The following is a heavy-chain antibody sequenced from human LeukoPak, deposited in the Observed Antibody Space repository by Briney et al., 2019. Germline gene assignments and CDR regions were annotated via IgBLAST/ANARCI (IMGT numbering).Heavy chain of an antibody. CDR2: IYHSGST. Sequence: SETLSLTCAVSGYSISSGYYWGWIRQPPGKGLEWIGSIYHSGSTYYNPSLKSRVTISVDTSKNQFSLKLGSVTAADTAVYYCARRTAVAGTFDSWGQGTLVTVSS. V-gene: IGHV4-38-2*01. D-gene: IGHD6-19*01. CDR3: ARRTAVAGTFDS. CDR1: GYSISSGYY. J-gene: IGHJ4*02.